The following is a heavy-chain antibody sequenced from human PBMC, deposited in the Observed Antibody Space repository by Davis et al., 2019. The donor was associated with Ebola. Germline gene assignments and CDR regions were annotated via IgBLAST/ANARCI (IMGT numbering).Heavy chain of an antibody. V-gene: IGHV4-59*01. CDR3: ARGPGGIGAEFDN. D-gene: IGHD6-13*01. J-gene: IGHJ4*02. CDR2: VYDSETT. CDR1: GGSISSYY. Sequence: SETLSLTCTVSGGSISSYYWSWIRQPPGKGLEWIGDVYDSETTNYNPSLNSRVTMSVDTTNNQFFLKLSSVTAADTAVYYCARGPGGIGAEFDNWGQGTLVTVSS.